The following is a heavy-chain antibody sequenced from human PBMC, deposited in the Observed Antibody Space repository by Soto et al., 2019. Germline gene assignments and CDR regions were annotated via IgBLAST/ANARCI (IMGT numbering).Heavy chain of an antibody. Sequence: QVQLQQWGAGLLKPSETLSLTCAVYGGSFSGYYWSWIRQPPGKGLEWIGEINHSGSTNYNPSLKRRVTISVDTSKNQFSLKLSSVTAADTAVYYCARGRIVVVPAAIFYDYYYYYMDVWGKGTTVTVSS. V-gene: IGHV4-34*01. J-gene: IGHJ6*03. CDR2: INHSGST. D-gene: IGHD2-2*01. CDR1: GGSFSGYY. CDR3: ARGRIVVVPAAIFYDYYYYYMDV.